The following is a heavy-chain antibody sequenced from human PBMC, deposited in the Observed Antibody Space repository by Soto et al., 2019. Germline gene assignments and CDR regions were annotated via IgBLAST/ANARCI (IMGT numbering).Heavy chain of an antibody. CDR1: GYTFISHD. V-gene: IGHV1-8*01. J-gene: IGHJ4*02. Sequence: QVQLVQSGAGVKMPGASVRVSCKASGYTFISHDISWVRQATGQGLEWMGWMNPNSGNTGYGQKFQCRVTMTRNTSTSTAYMELSSLRSDDTAVYYCARGRYAIRGAFIIGELDYWGQGSLVIVSS. D-gene: IGHD3-10*01. CDR2: MNPNSGNT. CDR3: ARGRYAIRGAFIIGELDY.